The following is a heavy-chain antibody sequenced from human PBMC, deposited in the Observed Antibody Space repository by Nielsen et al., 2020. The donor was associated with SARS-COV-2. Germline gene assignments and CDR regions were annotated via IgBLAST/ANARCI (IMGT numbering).Heavy chain of an antibody. D-gene: IGHD6-13*01. CDR3: ARAGALSSSWYSMDF. J-gene: IGHJ6*02. Sequence: GGSLRLSCAASGFTFNNHDMHWVRQATGKGLEWVSAIGTGGDTFYPGSVKGRFTISRENAKNSLYLQMNSLRAGDTAVYYCARAGALSSSWYSMDFWGQGTTVTVSS. CDR1: GFTFNNHD. V-gene: IGHV3-13*01. CDR2: IGTGGDT.